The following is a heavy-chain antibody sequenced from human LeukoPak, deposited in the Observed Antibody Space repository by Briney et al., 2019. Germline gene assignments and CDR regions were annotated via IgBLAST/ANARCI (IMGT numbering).Heavy chain of an antibody. J-gene: IGHJ6*02. CDR2: ISSSSSYI. V-gene: IGHV3-21*01. CDR3: ARDWGYYYHYGMDV. CDR1: GFTFSSYS. Sequence: GGSLRLSCAASGFTFSSYSMNWVRQAPGKGLEWASSISSSSSYIYYVDSVKGRFTISRDNAKNSLYLQMNSLRAEDTAVYYCARDWGYYYHYGMDVWGQGTTVTVSS. D-gene: IGHD3-16*01.